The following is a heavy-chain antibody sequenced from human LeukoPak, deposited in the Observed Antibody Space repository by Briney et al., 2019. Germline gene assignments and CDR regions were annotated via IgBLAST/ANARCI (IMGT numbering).Heavy chain of an antibody. CDR2: INHSGST. CDR3: ARGRRYGGNREGGYRFDP. V-gene: IGHV4-34*01. D-gene: IGHD4-23*01. Sequence: SETLSLTCAVYGGSFSGYYWSWIRQPPGKGLEWIGEINHSGSTNYNPSLKSRVTISVDTSKNQFSLKLSSVTAADTAVYYCARGRRYGGNREGGYRFDPWGQGTLVTVSS. J-gene: IGHJ5*02. CDR1: GGSFSGYY.